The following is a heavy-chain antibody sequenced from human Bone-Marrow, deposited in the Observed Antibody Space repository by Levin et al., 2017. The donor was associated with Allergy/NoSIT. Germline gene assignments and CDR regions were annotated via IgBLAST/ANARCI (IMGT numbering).Heavy chain of an antibody. J-gene: IGHJ6*03. V-gene: IGHV1-69*06. CDR1: GGTFSSYA. D-gene: IGHD5-12*01. CDR3: ASPPATAPHPGVYYYYMDV. CDR2: IIPIFGTA. Sequence: SVKVSCKASGGTFSSYAISWVRQAPGQGLEWMGGIIPIFGTANYAQKFQGRVTITADKSTSTAYMELSSLRSEDTAVYYCASPPATAPHPGVYYYYMDVWGKGTTVTVSS.